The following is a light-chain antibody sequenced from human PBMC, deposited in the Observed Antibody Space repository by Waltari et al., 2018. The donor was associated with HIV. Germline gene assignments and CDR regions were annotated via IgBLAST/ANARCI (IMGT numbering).Light chain of an antibody. Sequence: EIVITQSPATLSVSPSERVTLSFRASQSVSSNLAWYQQNPAQAPRQLIYGAATKATAMPARFSGSGSGTEDSLTISSLQSEDVAVYHCQQYNNWPYSFGQGTKLEIK. CDR3: QQYNNWPYS. CDR1: QSVSSN. J-gene: IGKJ2*03. V-gene: IGKV3-15*01. CDR2: GAA.